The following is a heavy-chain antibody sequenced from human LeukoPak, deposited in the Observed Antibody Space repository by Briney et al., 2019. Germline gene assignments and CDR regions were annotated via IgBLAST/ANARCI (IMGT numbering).Heavy chain of an antibody. CDR1: GFTFSSYW. CDR2: INRDGSST. V-gene: IGHV3-74*01. CDR3: ARDLRVRGVSNYFDY. D-gene: IGHD3-10*01. Sequence: GGSLRLSCAASGFTFSSYWMHWVRQAPGKGLVWVSRINRDGSSTSYADSVKGRFTISRDNAKNTLYLQMNSLRAEDAAVYYCARDLRVRGVSNYFDYWGQGTLVTVSS. J-gene: IGHJ4*02.